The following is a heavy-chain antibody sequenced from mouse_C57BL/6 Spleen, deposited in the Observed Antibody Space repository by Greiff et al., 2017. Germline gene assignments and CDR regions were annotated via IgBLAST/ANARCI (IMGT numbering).Heavy chain of an antibody. Sequence: QVHVKQPGAELVKPGASVKLSCKASGYTFTSYRMHWVKQRPGRGLEWIGRIDPNSGGTKYNEKFKSKATLTVDKPSSTAYMQLSSLTSEDSAVYYCARRGIHYYGSSYWYFDVWGTGTTVTVSS. CDR3: ARRGIHYYGSSYWYFDV. D-gene: IGHD1-1*01. CDR2: IDPNSGGT. J-gene: IGHJ1*03. CDR1: GYTFTSYR. V-gene: IGHV1-72*01.